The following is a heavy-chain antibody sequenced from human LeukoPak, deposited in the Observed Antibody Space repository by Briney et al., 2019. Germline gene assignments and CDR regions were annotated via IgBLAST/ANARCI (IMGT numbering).Heavy chain of an antibody. V-gene: IGHV4-4*02. J-gene: IGHJ6*03. D-gene: IGHD2-2*01. CDR3: ARNAFYCMDV. CDR2: IYQSGST. Sequence: SETLSLTCAVSGGSISSTNWWSWVRQPPGKGLERIGEIYQSGSTSYNPSLESRVTISVDKSKSQFSLKLNSVTAADTAVYYCARNAFYCMDVWGKGTPVTVSS. CDR1: GGSISSTNW.